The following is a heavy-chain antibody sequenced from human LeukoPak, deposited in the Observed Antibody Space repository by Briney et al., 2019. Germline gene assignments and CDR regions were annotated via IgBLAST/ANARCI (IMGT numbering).Heavy chain of an antibody. J-gene: IGHJ4*02. V-gene: IGHV4-34*01. Sequence: SETLSLTCTVSGGSISSYYWSWIRQPPGKGLEWIGEINHSGSTNYNPSLKSRVTISVDTSKNQFSLKLSSVTAADTAVYYCARGPYDSSGYYFDYWGQGTLVTVSS. CDR2: INHSGST. D-gene: IGHD3-22*01. CDR3: ARGPYDSSGYYFDY. CDR1: GGSISSYY.